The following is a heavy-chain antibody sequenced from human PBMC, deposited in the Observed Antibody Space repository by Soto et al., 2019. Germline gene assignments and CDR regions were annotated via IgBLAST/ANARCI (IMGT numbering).Heavy chain of an antibody. D-gene: IGHD6-19*01. CDR3: TTRIAVAGIYFDY. CDR2: IWYDGSNK. Sequence: GSLRLSCAASGFTFSSYGMHWVRQAPGKGLEWVAVIWYDGSNKYYADSVKGRFTISRDNSKNTLYLQMNSLKTEDTAVYYCTTRIAVAGIYFDYWGQGTLVTVSS. CDR1: GFTFSSYG. V-gene: IGHV3-33*01. J-gene: IGHJ4*02.